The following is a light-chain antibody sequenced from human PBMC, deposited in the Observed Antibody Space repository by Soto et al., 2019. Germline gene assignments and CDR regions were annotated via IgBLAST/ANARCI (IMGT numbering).Light chain of an antibody. CDR3: QQRSNWPVT. Sequence: EIVMTQSPATLSVSPGERATLSCRAGQNIHTNLAWYQQKPGQAPRLLFYGASTGATGLPARFSGSGSGTEFTLTINSLEPEDFAVYYCQQRSNWPVTFGQGTRLEIK. CDR1: QNIHTN. CDR2: GAS. V-gene: IGKV3-15*01. J-gene: IGKJ5*01.